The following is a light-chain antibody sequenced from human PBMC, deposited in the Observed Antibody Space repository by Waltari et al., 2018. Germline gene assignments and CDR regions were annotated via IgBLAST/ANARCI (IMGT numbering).Light chain of an antibody. Sequence: DIQMTQSPSTLSASVGDRGTITCRASQSISNWLAWYQQKPGKAPKRLLYKSSTLESGVPSRFSGSGSGTEFTLTISSLQPDDFATYYCQQYNSYSLLTFGGGTKVEIK. CDR2: KSS. V-gene: IGKV1-5*03. CDR3: QQYNSYSLLT. CDR1: QSISNW. J-gene: IGKJ4*01.